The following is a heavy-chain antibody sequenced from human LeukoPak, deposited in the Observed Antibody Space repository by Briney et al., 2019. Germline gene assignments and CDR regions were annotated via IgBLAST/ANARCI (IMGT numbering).Heavy chain of an antibody. CDR2: VNSDGSST. J-gene: IGHJ4*02. Sequence: GGSLRLSCAGSGFTFSTYWMHWVGQAPGKGLFWVSRVNSDGSSTTYADSVKGRFTISRDNAKNTLYLQMNSLRAEDTAVYYCVRGTIPAPDRIDYWGQGTLVTVSS. D-gene: IGHD6-13*01. CDR1: GFTFSTYW. V-gene: IGHV3-74*01. CDR3: VRGTIPAPDRIDY.